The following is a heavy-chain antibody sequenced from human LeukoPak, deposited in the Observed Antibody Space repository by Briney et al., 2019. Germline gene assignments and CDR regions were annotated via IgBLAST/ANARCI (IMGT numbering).Heavy chain of an antibody. CDR1: GFTFDDYA. J-gene: IGHJ3*02. Sequence: PGGALRLSCAASGFTFDDYAMHWVRQAPGKGLEWVSGISWNSGSIGYADSVKGRFTIPRDNAKNSLYLQMNSLRAEDTALYYCAKDIRGSYYRAFDIWGQGTMVTVSS. CDR2: ISWNSGSI. D-gene: IGHD1-26*01. CDR3: AKDIRGSYYRAFDI. V-gene: IGHV3-9*01.